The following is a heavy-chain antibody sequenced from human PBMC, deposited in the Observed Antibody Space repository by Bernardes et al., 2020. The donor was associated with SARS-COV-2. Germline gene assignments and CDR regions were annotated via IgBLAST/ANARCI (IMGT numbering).Heavy chain of an antibody. V-gene: IGHV4-34*01. CDR1: GGSFSNYY. J-gene: IGHJ3*02. D-gene: IGHD3-10*01. CDR2: INHSGST. Sequence: SETLSLTCGVYGGSFSNYYWNWIRQTPGKGLEWIGEINHSGSTNYNPSLKSRVTISVDTSKKQFSLKMTSVNAADAAMYYCARAVITTVRGVRPRPQRHFDAFDMWGQGTVVSVSS. CDR3: ARAVITTVRGVRPRPQRHFDAFDM.